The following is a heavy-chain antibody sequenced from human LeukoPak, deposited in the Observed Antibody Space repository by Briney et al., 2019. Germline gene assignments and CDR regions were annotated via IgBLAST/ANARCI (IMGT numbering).Heavy chain of an antibody. D-gene: IGHD3-22*01. CDR2: IYSGGST. J-gene: IGHJ3*02. CDR1: GFTVSSNY. V-gene: IGHV3-53*01. Sequence: QPGGSLRLSCAASGFTVSSNYMSWVRQAPGKGLEWVSVIYSGGSTYYADSVKGRFTISRDNSKNTLYLQMNSLRAEDTAVYYCARGIVVVITGGAFDIWGQGTMVTVSS. CDR3: ARGIVVVITGGAFDI.